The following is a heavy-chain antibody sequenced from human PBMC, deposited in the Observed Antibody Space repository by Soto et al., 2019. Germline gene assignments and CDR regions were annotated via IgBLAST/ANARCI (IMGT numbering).Heavy chain of an antibody. V-gene: IGHV1-69*01. CDR3: ARDGKDGYNSASSY. CDR1: GGTLRSYS. D-gene: IGHD5-12*01. Sequence: GASVEVSCQGSGGTLRSYSFSWVGPAPGQGLEWMGGIIPIVGTANYAQKLQGRVTITADESTSTAYMELSSLRSEDTAVYYCARDGKDGYNSASSYWGQGTLVTVSS. J-gene: IGHJ4*02. CDR2: IIPIVGTA.